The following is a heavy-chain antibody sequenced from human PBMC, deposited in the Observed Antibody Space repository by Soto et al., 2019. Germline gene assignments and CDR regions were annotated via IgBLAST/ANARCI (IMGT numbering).Heavy chain of an antibody. D-gene: IGHD3-22*01. Sequence: GGSLRLSCAASGFKFSNYAMSWVRQAPGKGLEWVSLISATGGGAYYADSVKGRFTISRDNSKNTLYLQMNSLRAEDTAVYYCAKARYYDSTGYLYYFDYWGQGTLVTVSS. CDR3: AKARYYDSTGYLYYFDY. CDR2: ISATGGGA. CDR1: GFKFSNYA. V-gene: IGHV3-23*01. J-gene: IGHJ4*02.